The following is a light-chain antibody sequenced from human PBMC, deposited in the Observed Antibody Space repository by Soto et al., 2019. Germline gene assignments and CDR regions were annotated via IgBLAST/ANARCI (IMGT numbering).Light chain of an antibody. CDR3: QRYGSSPLYA. CDR1: QTVNTEF. J-gene: IGKJ2*01. CDR2: GTS. V-gene: IGKV3-20*01. Sequence: EIVLTQSPGTLSLSPGERATFSCRTSQTVNTEFLAWYQQKPGLAPRLLIHGTSNRATGIPDLFSGSGSGTDFTLTISALEPEDFPVYYCQRYGSSPLYAFGQGTKLEI.